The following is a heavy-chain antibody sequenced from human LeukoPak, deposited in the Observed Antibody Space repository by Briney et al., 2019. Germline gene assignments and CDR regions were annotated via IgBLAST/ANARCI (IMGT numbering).Heavy chain of an antibody. CDR2: INPKSGVT. CDR1: AYTLSGYY. Sequence: RASVKVSCKASAYTLSGYYMHWVRQAPGQGLEWMGWINPKSGVTNYAQKFQGRVTMTWDTSINTTFMELSRLRSDDTAVYYCARRIAVAGSPVYYFDYWGQGTLVTVST. CDR3: ARRIAVAGSPVYYFDY. J-gene: IGHJ4*02. V-gene: IGHV1-2*02. D-gene: IGHD6-19*01.